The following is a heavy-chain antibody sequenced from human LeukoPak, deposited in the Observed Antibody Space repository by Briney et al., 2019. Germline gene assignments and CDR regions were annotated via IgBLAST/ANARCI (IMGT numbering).Heavy chain of an antibody. CDR1: GFTFSSYW. Sequence: GGSLRLSCAASGFTFSSYWMSWVRQAPGKGLEWVANIKQDGSEKYYVDSVKGRFTISRDNAKNSLYLQMNSLRAEDTAVYYCAREARYFDWLLVVTARHYYYYMDVWGQGTMVTVSS. V-gene: IGHV3-7*01. D-gene: IGHD3-9*01. CDR3: AREARYFDWLLVVTARHYYYYMDV. J-gene: IGHJ6*03. CDR2: IKQDGSEK.